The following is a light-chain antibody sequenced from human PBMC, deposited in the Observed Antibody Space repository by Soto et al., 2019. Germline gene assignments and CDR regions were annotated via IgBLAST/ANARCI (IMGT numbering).Light chain of an antibody. Sequence: EIVMTQSPATLSVSPGETATLSCRASQSVSSNLAWYQQRPGQAPRLLIYGASTRAAGIPARFSGSGSGTGFTLSISSLQSEDFAVYYCQQYDNWPLWTFGQGTKVEIK. CDR3: QQYDNWPLWT. CDR1: QSVSSN. J-gene: IGKJ1*01. V-gene: IGKV3-15*01. CDR2: GAS.